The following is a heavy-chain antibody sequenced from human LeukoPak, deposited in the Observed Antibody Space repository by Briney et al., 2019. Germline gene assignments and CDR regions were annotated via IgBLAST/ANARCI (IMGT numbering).Heavy chain of an antibody. CDR2: ISWNSGSI. J-gene: IGHJ4*02. CDR1: GFTFDDYA. CDR3: AKDIGRYFDWLLS. Sequence: GGSLRLSCAASGFTFDDYAMHWVRQAPGKGLEWVSGISWNSGSIGYADSVKGRFTTSRDNAKNSLYLQMNSLRAEDTALYYCAKDIGRYFDWLLSWGQGTLVTVSS. D-gene: IGHD3-9*01. V-gene: IGHV3-9*01.